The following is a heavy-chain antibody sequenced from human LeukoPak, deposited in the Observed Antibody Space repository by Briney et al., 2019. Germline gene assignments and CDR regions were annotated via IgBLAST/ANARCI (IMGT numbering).Heavy chain of an antibody. V-gene: IGHV3-15*01. CDR1: GFTFSNAW. J-gene: IGHJ4*02. CDR2: IKSKTDGGTT. CDR3: TTHRYGLHY. Sequence: PGGSLRLSCAASGFTFSNAWMSWVRQAPGKGLEWVGRIKSKTDGGTTDYAAPVRGRFTISRDDSKNTLHLQMKRLNPEDTAVYYCTTHRYGLHYWGQGPLVPVSS. D-gene: IGHD4-17*01.